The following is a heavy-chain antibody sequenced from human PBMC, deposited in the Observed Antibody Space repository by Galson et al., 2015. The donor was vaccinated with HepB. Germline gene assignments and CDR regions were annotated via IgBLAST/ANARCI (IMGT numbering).Heavy chain of an antibody. CDR2: IYPGDSDT. CDR3: ARSLYCSSTSPGGGGCWFDP. Sequence: QSGAEVKKPGESLKISCKGSGYSFTSYWIGWVRQMPGKGLEWMGIIYPGDSDTRYSPSFQGQVTISADKSISTAYLQWSSLKASDTAMYYCARSLYCSSTSPGGGGCWFDPWGQGTLVTVSS. J-gene: IGHJ5*02. D-gene: IGHD2-2*01. V-gene: IGHV5-51*01. CDR1: GYSFTSYW.